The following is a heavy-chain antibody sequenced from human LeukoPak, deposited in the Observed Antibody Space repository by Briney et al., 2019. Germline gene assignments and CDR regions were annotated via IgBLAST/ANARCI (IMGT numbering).Heavy chain of an antibody. J-gene: IGHJ4*02. CDR3: ARGGAMTPAY. CDR1: GGSISSYY. CDR2: IYYSGST. V-gene: IGHV4-59*08. D-gene: IGHD4-17*01. Sequence: SETLSLTCTVSGGSISSYYWSWIRQPPGKGLEWIGYIYYSGSTNYNPSLKSRVTISVDTSKNQFSLKLSSVTAADTAVYYCARGGAMTPAYWGQGTLVTVSS.